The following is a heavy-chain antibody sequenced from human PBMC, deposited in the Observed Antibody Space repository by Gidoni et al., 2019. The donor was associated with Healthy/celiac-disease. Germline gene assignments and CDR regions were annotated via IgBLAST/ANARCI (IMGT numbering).Heavy chain of an antibody. J-gene: IGHJ4*02. CDR1: GFPFSSYS. D-gene: IGHD6-19*01. V-gene: IGHV3-21*01. Sequence: EVQLVESGGGLVKPGGSLGLSCAASGFPFSSYSMNWVRQAPGKGLEWVSSISSSSSYIYYADSVKGRFTISRDNAKNSLYLQMNSLRAEDTAVYYCARERYSSGGVDYWGQGTLVTVSS. CDR2: ISSSSSYI. CDR3: ARERYSSGGVDY.